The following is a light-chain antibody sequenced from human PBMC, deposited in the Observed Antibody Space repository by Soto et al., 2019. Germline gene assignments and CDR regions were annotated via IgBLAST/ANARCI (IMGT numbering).Light chain of an antibody. CDR3: QQYYSYPLT. CDR1: QGISSY. J-gene: IGKJ4*01. Sequence: AIRMTQSPSSFSASTGDRVTITCRASQGISSYLAWYQQKPGKAPKLLIYAASTLQSGVPSRFSGSGSGTDFTXTXSCXQXXDFATYYCQQYYSYPLTFGGGTKVEIK. V-gene: IGKV1-8*01. CDR2: AAS.